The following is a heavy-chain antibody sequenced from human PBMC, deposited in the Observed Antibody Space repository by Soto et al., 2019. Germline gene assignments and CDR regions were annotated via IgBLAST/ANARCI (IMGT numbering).Heavy chain of an antibody. CDR3: AKDLIYGYNSGRPFDS. D-gene: IGHD6-19*01. J-gene: IGHJ4*02. CDR2: IGSRGDST. CDR1: GFTFSSFA. V-gene: IGHV3-23*01. Sequence: TGGSLRLSCAASGFTFSSFAMSWARQAPGKGLEWVSAIGSRGDSTYYADSVKGRFTISRDNSKNTLYLQMNSLRAEDTAVYYCAKDLIYGYNSGRPFDSWGQGTLVTVSS.